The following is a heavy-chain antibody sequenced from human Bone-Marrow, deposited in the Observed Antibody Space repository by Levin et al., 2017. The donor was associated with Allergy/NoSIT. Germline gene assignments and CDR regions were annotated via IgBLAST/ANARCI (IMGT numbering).Heavy chain of an antibody. CDR2: MNPNSGNT. Sequence: GESLKISCKASGYTFTSYDINWVRQATGQGLEWMGWMNPNSGNTGYAQKFQGRVTMTRNTSISTAYMELSSLRSEDTAVYYCARASIAALNFDYWGQGTLVTVSS. D-gene: IGHD6-6*01. CDR1: GYTFTSYD. CDR3: ARASIAALNFDY. V-gene: IGHV1-8*01. J-gene: IGHJ4*02.